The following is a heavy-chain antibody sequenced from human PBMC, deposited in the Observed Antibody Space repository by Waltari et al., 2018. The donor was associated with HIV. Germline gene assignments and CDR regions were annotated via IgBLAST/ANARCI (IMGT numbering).Heavy chain of an antibody. V-gene: IGHV1-18*01. CDR3: ARLRGTNTVYDY. Sequence: QVQLVQSGAEVKKPGASVKVSCKTSGYTFTGHGISWLRQAPGQVLEWMGWISAYDGDTNYAQKFQGRVSMTRETSTTTAYMELTSLRSDDTAIYYCARLRGTNTVYDYWGPGSLVTVS. CDR1: GYTFTGHG. CDR2: ISAYDGDT. J-gene: IGHJ4*02. D-gene: IGHD3-10*01.